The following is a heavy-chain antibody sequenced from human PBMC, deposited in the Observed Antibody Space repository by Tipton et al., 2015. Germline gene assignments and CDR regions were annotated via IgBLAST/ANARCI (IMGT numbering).Heavy chain of an antibody. D-gene: IGHD2-8*01. CDR3: VRDNRYTYGDPYYYYGMDV. V-gene: IGHV3-21*01. Sequence: SLRLSCAASGFTFSSYSMNWVRQAPGKGLEWVSSITSTGINIYYTDSVKGRFTMSRDNAKNSLYLQMNSLRAEDTAVYYCVRDNRYTYGDPYYYYGMDVWGQGSTVTVSS. CDR2: ITSTGINI. J-gene: IGHJ6*02. CDR1: GFTFSSYS.